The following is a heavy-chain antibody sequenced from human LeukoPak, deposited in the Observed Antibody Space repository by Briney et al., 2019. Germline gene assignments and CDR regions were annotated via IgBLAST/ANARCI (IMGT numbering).Heavy chain of an antibody. Sequence: SVKVSCKASGGTFSSYAVSWVRQAPGQGLEWMGRIIPIFGTANYAQKFQGRVTITTDESTSTAYMELSSLRSEDTAVYYCARDTYSSSWYVPNYFDYWGQGTLVTVSS. CDR2: IIPIFGTA. V-gene: IGHV1-69*05. CDR3: ARDTYSSSWYVPNYFDY. J-gene: IGHJ4*02. CDR1: GGTFSSYA. D-gene: IGHD6-13*01.